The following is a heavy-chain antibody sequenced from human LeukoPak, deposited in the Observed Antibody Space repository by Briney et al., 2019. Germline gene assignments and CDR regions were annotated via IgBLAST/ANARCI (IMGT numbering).Heavy chain of an antibody. CDR1: GFTFSSYG. CDR2: INRNGGST. CDR3: ARGHGSSSWYLTDYYMDV. V-gene: IGHV3-20*04. D-gene: IGHD6-13*01. J-gene: IGHJ6*03. Sequence: GGSLRLSCAASGFTFSSYGMSWVRQAPGKGLEWVSGINRNGGSTGYADSVKGRFTISRDNAKNSLYLQMNSLRAEDTALYYCARGHGSSSWYLTDYYMDVWGKGTTVTVSS.